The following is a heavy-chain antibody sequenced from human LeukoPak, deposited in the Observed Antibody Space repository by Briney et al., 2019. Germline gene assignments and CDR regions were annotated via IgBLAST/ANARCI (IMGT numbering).Heavy chain of an antibody. CDR2: IYYSGST. D-gene: IGHD3-3*01. J-gene: IGHJ4*02. Sequence: PSETLSLTCTVSGGSISSGGYYWSWIRQHPGKGLEWIGYIYYSGSTYYNPSLKSRVTISVDTSKNQFSLKLSSVTAADTAVYYCARGLFGVVPRRRYYFDYWGQGTLVTVSS. CDR1: GGSISSGGYY. CDR3: ARGLFGVVPRRRYYFDY. V-gene: IGHV4-31*03.